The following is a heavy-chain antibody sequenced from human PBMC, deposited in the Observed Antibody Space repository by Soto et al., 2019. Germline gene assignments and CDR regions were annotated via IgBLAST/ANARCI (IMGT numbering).Heavy chain of an antibody. V-gene: IGHV3-30*18. Sequence: GGSLRLSCAASGFTFSSYGMHWVRQAPGKGLEWGAVISYDGSNKYYADSVKGRFTISRDNSKNTLYLQMNSLRAEDTAVYYCAKGRTWIQLWLFDYWGQGTLVTVSS. J-gene: IGHJ4*02. CDR2: ISYDGSNK. CDR3: AKGRTWIQLWLFDY. CDR1: GFTFSSYG. D-gene: IGHD5-18*01.